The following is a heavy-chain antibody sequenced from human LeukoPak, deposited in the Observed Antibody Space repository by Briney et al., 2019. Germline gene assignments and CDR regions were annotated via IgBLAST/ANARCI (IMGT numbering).Heavy chain of an antibody. D-gene: IGHD4-17*01. CDR2: IYSSGST. J-gene: IGHJ4*02. CDR1: GASVSGSNYY. CDR3: ARGDGDTVTPRFDY. V-gene: IGHV4-39*07. Sequence: PSETLSLTCAVSGASVSGSNYYWGWIRQPPGKGLEWIGNIYSSGSTYYNASLKSRVTISVDTSKNQFSLKLSSVTAADTAVYYCARGDGDTVTPRFDYWGQGTLVTVSS.